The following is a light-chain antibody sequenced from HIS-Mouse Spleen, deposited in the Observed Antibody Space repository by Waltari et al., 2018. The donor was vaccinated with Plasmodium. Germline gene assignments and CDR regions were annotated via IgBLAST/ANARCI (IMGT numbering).Light chain of an antibody. CDR2: EGS. V-gene: IGLV2-23*01. J-gene: IGLJ2*01. CDR3: CSYAGSRLV. CDR1: SSAVGSYNL. Sequence: QSALTQPASVSGSPGQSLTLSCTGTSSAVGSYNLVSWYQQHPGKAPKLMIYEGSKRPSGVSNRFSGSKSGNTASLTISGLQAEDESDYYCCSYAGSRLVFGGGTKLTVL.